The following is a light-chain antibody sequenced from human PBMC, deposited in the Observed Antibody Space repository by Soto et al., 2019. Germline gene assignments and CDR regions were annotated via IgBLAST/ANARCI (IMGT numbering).Light chain of an antibody. CDR2: DAS. J-gene: IGKJ4*01. V-gene: IGKV3-11*01. CDR1: QSVSGY. Sequence: EIALTQSPATLSLSPGERATLSCRASQSVSGYLAWYQQKPGLAPRLLIYDASNRATGIPARFSGSGSGTDFTLTISSLEPEDFAVYYCQQRSNWPPGLTFGGGTKVEIK. CDR3: QQRSNWPPGLT.